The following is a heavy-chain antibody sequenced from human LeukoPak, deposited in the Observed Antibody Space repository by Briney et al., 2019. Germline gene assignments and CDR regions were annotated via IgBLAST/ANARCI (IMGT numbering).Heavy chain of an antibody. CDR2: MNPNSGNT. CDR1: GYTFTGYD. D-gene: IGHD2-15*01. Sequence: ASVKVSCKASGYTFTGYDINWVRQATGQGLEWMGWMNPNSGNTGYAQKFQGRVTITRNTSMSTAYMELSSLRSEDTAVYYCARRDCSGGTCRTRIFDYWGQGTLVTVSS. J-gene: IGHJ4*02. CDR3: ARRDCSGGTCRTRIFDY. V-gene: IGHV1-8*03.